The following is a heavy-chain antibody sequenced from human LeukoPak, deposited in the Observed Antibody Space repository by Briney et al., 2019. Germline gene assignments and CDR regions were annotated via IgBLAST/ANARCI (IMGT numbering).Heavy chain of an antibody. CDR2: IWYDGSNI. CDR3: ARARNDYDSNGFSFLDY. V-gene: IGHV3-33*01. D-gene: IGHD3-22*01. J-gene: IGHJ4*02. Sequence: HPGGSLRLSCAASGISFSSHGMHWVRQAPGKGLEWVAVIWYDGSNIYYADSVKGRFTISRDNSKNTLYLQMNSLRAEDTALYYRARARNDYDSNGFSFLDYWGQGTPVTVSS. CDR1: GISFSSHG.